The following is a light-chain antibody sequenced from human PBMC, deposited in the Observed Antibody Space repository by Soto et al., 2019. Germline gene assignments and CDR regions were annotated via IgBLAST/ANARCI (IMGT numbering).Light chain of an antibody. CDR2: EVS. V-gene: IGLV2-14*01. CDR3: SSLTTSFTNV. CDR1: GSDVGAYNY. Sequence: QSALTQPASVSGSPVQWVAISCTGTGSDVGAYNYVSWYQQHPGKAPKLLLSEVSNRPSGVSDRLSGSKSGNTASLTISGLQAEDEADYYCSSLTTSFTNVFGTGTKVTVL. J-gene: IGLJ1*01.